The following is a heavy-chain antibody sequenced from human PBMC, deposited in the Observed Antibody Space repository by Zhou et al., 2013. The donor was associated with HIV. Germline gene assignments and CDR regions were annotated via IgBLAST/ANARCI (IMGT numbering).Heavy chain of an antibody. J-gene: IGHJ4*02. D-gene: IGHD5-12*01. CDR2: IIPILGIA. CDR1: GGTFSSYA. V-gene: IGHV1-69*04. CDR3: ARDTEWLRLSYFDY. Sequence: QVQLVQSGAEVKKPGSSVKVSCKASGGTFSSYAISWVRQAPGQGLEWMGRIIPILGIANYAQKFQGRVTITADKSTSTAYMELSSLRSEDTAVYYCARDTEWLRLSYFDYWGQGTLVTVSS.